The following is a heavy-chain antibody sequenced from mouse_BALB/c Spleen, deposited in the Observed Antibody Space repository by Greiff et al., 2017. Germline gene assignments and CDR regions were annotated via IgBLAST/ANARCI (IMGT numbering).Heavy chain of an antibody. Sequence: QVQLQQPGAELVRPGASVKLSCKASGYTFTSYWINWVKQRPGQGLEWIGNIYPSDSYTNYNQKFKDKATLTVDKSSSTAYMQLSSPTSEDSAVYYCTRSGKSYGNYGYFDVWGAGTTVTVSS. D-gene: IGHD2-1*01. J-gene: IGHJ1*01. CDR2: IYPSDSYT. CDR1: GYTFTSYW. V-gene: IGHV1-69*02. CDR3: TRSGKSYGNYGYFDV.